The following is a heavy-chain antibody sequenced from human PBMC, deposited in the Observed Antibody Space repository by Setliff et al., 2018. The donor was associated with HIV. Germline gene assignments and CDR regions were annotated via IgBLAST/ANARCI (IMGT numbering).Heavy chain of an antibody. CDR2: IYTSGTT. Sequence: PSETLSLTCAVSSASISNYHWSWTRQTPGKGLEWIGSIYTSGTTNYNPSLEGRITTSVDLSKNHFSLNLHSVTAADTAVYYCAIGDEYPGVFQSWGQGKVVTVSS. CDR1: SASISNYH. D-gene: IGHD2-2*01. V-gene: IGHV4-4*09. J-gene: IGHJ5*02. CDR3: AIGDEYPGVFQS.